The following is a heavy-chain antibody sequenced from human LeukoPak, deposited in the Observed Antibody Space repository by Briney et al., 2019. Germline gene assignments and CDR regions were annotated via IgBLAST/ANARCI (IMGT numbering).Heavy chain of an antibody. J-gene: IGHJ4*02. CDR3: ARHREVLLWFGIFDY. V-gene: IGHV4-4*09. Sequence: PSETLFLTCTVSGGSISSYYWSWIRQPPGKGLEWIGYIYTSGSTNYNPSLKSRVTISVDTSKNQFSLKLSSVTAADTAVYYCARHREVLLWFGIFDYWGQGTLVTVSS. CDR1: GGSISSYY. CDR2: IYTSGST. D-gene: IGHD3-10*01.